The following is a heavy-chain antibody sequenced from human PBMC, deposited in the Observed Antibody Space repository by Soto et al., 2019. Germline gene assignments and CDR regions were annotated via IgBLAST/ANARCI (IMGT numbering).Heavy chain of an antibody. V-gene: IGHV4-4*02. J-gene: IGHJ6*03. CDR2: IYHSGGT. CDR3: ARTTVTTNYYYYYMDV. Sequence: QVLLQESGPGLVKPSGTLSLTCAVSSDSISSSHWWSWVRQPPGKGLEWIGEIYHSGGTNYNPSLKSRVTISVDKSKNQFSLNLSSVTAADTAVYYCARTTVTTNYYYYYMDVWGKGTTVTVSS. D-gene: IGHD4-17*01. CDR1: SDSISSSHW.